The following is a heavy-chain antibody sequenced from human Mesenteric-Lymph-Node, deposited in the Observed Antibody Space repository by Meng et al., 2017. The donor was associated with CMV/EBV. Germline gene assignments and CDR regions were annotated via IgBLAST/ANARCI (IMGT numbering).Heavy chain of an antibody. CDR2: MNPNSGNT. Sequence: GGSLRLSCKTSGYTFTDHYIHWLRQAPGQGLEWMGWMNPNSGNTGYAQKFQGRVTMTRNTSISTAYMELSSLRSEDTAVYYCARAVAVAGTRRRFWFDPWGQGTLVTVSS. CDR1: GYTFTDHY. V-gene: IGHV1-8*02. CDR3: ARAVAVAGTRRRFWFDP. D-gene: IGHD6-19*01. J-gene: IGHJ5*02.